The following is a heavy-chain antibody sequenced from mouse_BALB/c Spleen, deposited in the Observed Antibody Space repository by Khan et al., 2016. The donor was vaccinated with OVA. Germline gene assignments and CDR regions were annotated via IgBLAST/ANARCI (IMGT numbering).Heavy chain of an antibody. CDR3: ARDRIDY. CDR2: INPSSGHT. Sequence: QVQLQQSGAELAKPGASVKMSCKASGYTFSNYWIHWVKQRPGQGLEWIGYINPSSGHTYYNQTFNDKATLTTDKSSSTAYMQLSSLTSEDSAGYYCARDRIDYWGQGTTLTVSS. CDR1: GYTFSNYW. V-gene: IGHV1-7*01. J-gene: IGHJ2*01.